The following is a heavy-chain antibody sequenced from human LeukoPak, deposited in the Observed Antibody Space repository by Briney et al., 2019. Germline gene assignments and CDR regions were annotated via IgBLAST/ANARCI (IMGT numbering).Heavy chain of an antibody. CDR2: IYYSGYT. V-gene: IGHV4-59*01. CDR1: GGSISSYY. D-gene: IGHD3-16*01. Sequence: SETLSLTCTVSGGSISSYYWSWIRQPPGKGLKWIGNIYYSGYTTYSPSLRSRVTIAVDTSKNQFSLKLSSVTAAGTAVYYCARETSQKGAHYMDVWGKGTTITISS. J-gene: IGHJ6*03. CDR3: ARETSQKGAHYMDV.